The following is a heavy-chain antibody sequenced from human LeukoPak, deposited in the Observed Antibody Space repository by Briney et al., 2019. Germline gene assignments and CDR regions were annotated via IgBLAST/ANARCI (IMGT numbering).Heavy chain of an antibody. D-gene: IGHD3-9*01. V-gene: IGHV4-59*01. CDR2: IYYSGST. Sequence: SETLSLTCTVSGGSISSYCWSWIRQPPGKGLEWIGYIYYSGSTNYNPSLKSRVTISVDTSKNQFSLKLSSVTAADTAVYYCARYGAYYDILTGRFDYWGQGTLVTVSS. J-gene: IGHJ4*02. CDR3: ARYGAYYDILTGRFDY. CDR1: GGSISSYC.